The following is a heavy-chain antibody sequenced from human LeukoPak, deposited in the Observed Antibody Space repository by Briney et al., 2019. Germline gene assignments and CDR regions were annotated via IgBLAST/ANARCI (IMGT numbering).Heavy chain of an antibody. J-gene: IGHJ2*01. CDR2: IYSSGST. D-gene: IGHD3-22*01. CDR3: ARGYSYYYDSSGYPCYFDL. Sequence: PSGTLSLTCAVSGGSISSNNWWNWVRQPPGKGLEWIGNIYSSGSTYYNPSLKSRVTISVDTSKNQFSLRLSSVTAADTAVYYCARGYSYYYDSSGYPCYFDLWGRGTLVTVSS. CDR1: GGSISSNNW. V-gene: IGHV4-4*02.